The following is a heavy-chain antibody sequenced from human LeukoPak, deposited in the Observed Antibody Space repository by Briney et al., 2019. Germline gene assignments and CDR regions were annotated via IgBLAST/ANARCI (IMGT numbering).Heavy chain of an antibody. CDR1: GFTFSNAW. J-gene: IGHJ4*02. Sequence: GGSLRLSCAASGFTFSNAWMNWVRQAPGKGLEWVGRIKSKTDGGTTDYAAPVKGRFTISRGDSKNTLYLRMNSLKTEDTAVYYCTTDPAYYYDSSGPFYWGQGTLVTVSS. CDR3: TTDPAYYYDSSGPFY. V-gene: IGHV3-15*07. D-gene: IGHD3-22*01. CDR2: IKSKTDGGTT.